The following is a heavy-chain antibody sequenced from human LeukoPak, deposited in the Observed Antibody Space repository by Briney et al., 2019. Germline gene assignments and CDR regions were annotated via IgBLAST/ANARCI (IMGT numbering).Heavy chain of an antibody. D-gene: IGHD6-19*01. J-gene: IGHJ4*02. V-gene: IGHV3-74*01. Sequence: GGSLRLSCAASGFTFSSYWMHWVRQAPGKGLVWVSRINSDGSSTSYADSVKGRFTISRDNAKNTLYLQMNSLRAEDTAVYYCAKSPDSIAVWDYWGQGTLVTVSS. CDR3: AKSPDSIAVWDY. CDR2: INSDGSST. CDR1: GFTFSSYW.